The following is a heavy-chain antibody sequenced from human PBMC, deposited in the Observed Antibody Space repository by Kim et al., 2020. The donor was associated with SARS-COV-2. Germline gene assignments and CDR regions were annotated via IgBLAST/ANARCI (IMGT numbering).Heavy chain of an antibody. CDR3: ARDEVVPAAISY. Sequence: NYAQTLQCRVTMTPDTSTSTAYMELRSLRSDDTAVYYCARDEVVPAAISYWGQGTLVTVSS. V-gene: IGHV1-18*01. D-gene: IGHD2-2*02. J-gene: IGHJ4*02.